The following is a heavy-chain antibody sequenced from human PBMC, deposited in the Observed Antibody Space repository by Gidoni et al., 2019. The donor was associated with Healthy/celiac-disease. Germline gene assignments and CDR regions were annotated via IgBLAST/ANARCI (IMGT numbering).Heavy chain of an antibody. CDR3: TTGGVSSKGSNI. D-gene: IGHD4-4*01. Sequence: EVQLVESGGGLVKRGGSLRLSGEASGVPVSNAWMSWVSQAQGKGLECVGRIKSKTDGGTTDYAAPVKGRFTISRDDSKNTLYLQMNSLKTEDTAVYYCTTGGVSSKGSNIWGQGTMVTVSS. V-gene: IGHV3-15*01. CDR1: GVPVSNAW. CDR2: IKSKTDGGTT. J-gene: IGHJ3*02.